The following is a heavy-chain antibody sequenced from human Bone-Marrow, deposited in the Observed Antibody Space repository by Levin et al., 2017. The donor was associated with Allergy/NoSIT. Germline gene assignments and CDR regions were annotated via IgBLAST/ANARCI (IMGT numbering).Heavy chain of an antibody. V-gene: IGHV3-21*01. CDR2: ISGSSGYI. CDR1: GFNLDSFT. J-gene: IGHJ4*02. CDR3: ARNADDDYGDFSPLYY. D-gene: IGHD4-17*01. Sequence: PGGSLRLSCVASGFNLDSFTMNWVRQAPGQGLEWISSISGSSGYIHYADSLRGRFTVSRDNAKKSLFLEMSGLTAEDTALYYCARNADDDYGDFSPLYYWGQGTPVTVSS.